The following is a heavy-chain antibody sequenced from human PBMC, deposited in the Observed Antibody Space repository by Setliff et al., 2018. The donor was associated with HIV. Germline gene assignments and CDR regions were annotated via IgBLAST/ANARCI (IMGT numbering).Heavy chain of an antibody. CDR3: ARGAIVPAAMVSRYNYYGMDV. CDR2: MNPNSGNT. D-gene: IGHD2-2*01. Sequence: ASVKVSCKASGYTFTSYDINWVRQATGQGLEWMGWMNPNSGNTNYAKKLQGRVTMTTDTSTSTAYMELRSLRSDDTAVYYCARGAIVPAAMVSRYNYYGMDVWGQGTTVTVSS. J-gene: IGHJ6*02. CDR1: GYTFTSYD. V-gene: IGHV1-18*01.